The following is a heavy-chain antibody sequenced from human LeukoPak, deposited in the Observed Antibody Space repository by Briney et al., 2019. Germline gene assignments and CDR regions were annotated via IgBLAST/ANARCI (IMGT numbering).Heavy chain of an antibody. Sequence: SETLSLTCAVSGYSISSGYYWGWIRQPPGKGLEWIGSIYHSGSTYYNPSLKSRVTISVDTSRNQFSLKLSSVTAADTAVYYCASLTTENWFDPWGQGTLVTVSS. V-gene: IGHV4-38-2*01. J-gene: IGHJ5*02. CDR2: IYHSGST. CDR3: ASLTTENWFDP. D-gene: IGHD1-14*01. CDR1: GYSISSGYY.